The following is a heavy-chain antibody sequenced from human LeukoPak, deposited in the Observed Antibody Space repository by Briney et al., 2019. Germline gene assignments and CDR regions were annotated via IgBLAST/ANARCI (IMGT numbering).Heavy chain of an antibody. CDR2: ISGSGGST. J-gene: IGHJ3*02. V-gene: IGHV3-23*01. Sequence: GGSLRLSCAASGFTFSSYAMSWVRQAPGKGLEWVSAISGSGGSTYYADSVKGRFTISRDNSKNTLYLQMNSLRAEDTAAYYCAKDGGIFGVVIGGAFDIWGQGTMVTVSS. CDR3: AKDGGIFGVVIGGAFDI. CDR1: GFTFSSYA. D-gene: IGHD3-3*01.